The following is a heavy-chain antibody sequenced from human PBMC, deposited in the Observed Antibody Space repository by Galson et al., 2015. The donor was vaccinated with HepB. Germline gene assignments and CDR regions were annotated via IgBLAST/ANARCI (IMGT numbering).Heavy chain of an antibody. Sequence: SETLSLTCTVSGGSISSSSYYWGWIRQPPGKGLEWIGSIYYSGSTYYNPSLKSRVTISVDTSKNQFSLKLSSVTAADTAVYYCASVIAAPPKFDYWGQGTLVTVSS. D-gene: IGHD6-13*01. CDR2: IYYSGST. V-gene: IGHV4-39*01. CDR1: GGSISSSSYY. J-gene: IGHJ4*02. CDR3: ASVIAAPPKFDY.